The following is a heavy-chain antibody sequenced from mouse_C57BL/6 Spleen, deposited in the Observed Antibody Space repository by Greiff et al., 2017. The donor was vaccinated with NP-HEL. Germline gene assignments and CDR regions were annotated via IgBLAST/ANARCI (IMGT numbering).Heavy chain of an antibody. CDR1: GYTFTSYW. D-gene: IGHD1-1*01. V-gene: IGHV1-50*01. Sequence: QVQLQQSGAELVKPGASVKLSCKASGYTFTSYWMQWVKQRPGQGLEWIGEIDPSDSYTNYNQKFKGKATLPVDTSSRTAYMQLSSLTSEDSAVYYCARTTTVVATGFDYWGQGTTLTVSS. CDR3: ARTTTVVATGFDY. CDR2: IDPSDSYT. J-gene: IGHJ2*01.